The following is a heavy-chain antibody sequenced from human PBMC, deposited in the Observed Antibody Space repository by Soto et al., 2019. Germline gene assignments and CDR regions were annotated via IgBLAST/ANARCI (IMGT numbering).Heavy chain of an antibody. V-gene: IGHV1-69*06. CDR2: IIPIFGTA. D-gene: IGHD3-22*01. Sequence: QVQLVQSGAEVKKPGSSVKVSCKASGGTFSSYAISWVRQAPGQGLEWMGGIIPIFGTANYAQKVQGRVKITPDKTTRTAYMELSSLRSEDTAVYYCATPYDRLYYFDYWGQGTLVTVSS. CDR3: ATPYDRLYYFDY. J-gene: IGHJ4*02. CDR1: GGTFSSYA.